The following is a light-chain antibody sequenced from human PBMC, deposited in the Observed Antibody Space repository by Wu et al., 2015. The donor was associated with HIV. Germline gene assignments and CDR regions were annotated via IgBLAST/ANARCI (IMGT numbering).Light chain of an antibody. CDR2: DAS. Sequence: EIVLTQSPATLSLSPGERATLSCRASQSVSSYLAWYQQKPGQAPRLLIYDASNRATGIPARFSGSGSGTDFTLTISSLEPEDFAVYYCQQYGSSWYTFGQGTKLEIK. CDR1: QSVSSY. V-gene: IGKV3-11*01. CDR3: QQYGSSWYT. J-gene: IGKJ2*01.